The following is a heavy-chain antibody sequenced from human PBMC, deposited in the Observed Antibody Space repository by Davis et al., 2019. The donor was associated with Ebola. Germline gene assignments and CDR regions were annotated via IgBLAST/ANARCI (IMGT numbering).Heavy chain of an antibody. CDR2: ISAYNGDR. D-gene: IGHD6-6*01. CDR1: GYTFSDYG. J-gene: IGHJ4*02. V-gene: IGHV1-18*01. Sequence: ASVKVSCKASGYTFSDYGVTWVRQAPGQGLEWMAWISAYNGDRHYTKRLQDRVNLTTDTVSSTAYLELTRLESSEPGVYYCARDGRASSSRVAQAPLYVLEYWGQGTLVSVSS. CDR3: ARDGRASSSRVAQAPLYVLEY.